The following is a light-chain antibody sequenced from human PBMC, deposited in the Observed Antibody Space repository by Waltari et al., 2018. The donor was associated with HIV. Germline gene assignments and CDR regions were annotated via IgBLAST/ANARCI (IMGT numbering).Light chain of an antibody. Sequence: HSVLTQPPAVSAAPGQKVTISCSGTTSNIGNNFVCWYQKLPGTAPKLLIFDNHKRPSCVSDRFSASKSATSATLDITGLHTGDEAEYYCGTWDTSLNAGVFGGGTKVSVL. CDR2: DNH. J-gene: IGLJ2*01. CDR3: GTWDTSLNAGV. CDR1: TSNIGNNF. V-gene: IGLV1-51*01.